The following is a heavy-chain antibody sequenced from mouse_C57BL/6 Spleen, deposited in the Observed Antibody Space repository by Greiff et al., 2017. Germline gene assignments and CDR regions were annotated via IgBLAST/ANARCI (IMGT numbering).Heavy chain of an antibody. Sequence: DVHLVESGGGLVKPGGSLKLSCAASGFTFSSYTMSWVRQTPEKRLEWVATISGGGGNTYYPDSVKGRFTISRDNAKNTLYLKMSSLRSEDTALYYCARQGGAWFAYWGQGTLVTVSA. V-gene: IGHV5-9*01. CDR3: ARQGGAWFAY. CDR1: GFTFSSYT. J-gene: IGHJ3*01. CDR2: ISGGGGNT.